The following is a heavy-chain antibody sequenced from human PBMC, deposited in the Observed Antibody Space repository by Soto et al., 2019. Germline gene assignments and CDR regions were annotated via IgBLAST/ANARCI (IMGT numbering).Heavy chain of an antibody. J-gene: IGHJ5*02. V-gene: IGHV4-4*02. CDR3: AREARGWSGSRWFDP. Sequence: PSEALSPTCASSGGPISSSNWRRWTGQHPWKGVALIGEIYHSGSTNYNPSLKSRVTISVDKSKNQFSLKLSSVTAADTAVYYCAREARGWSGSRWFDPWGQGTLVTVSS. CDR2: IYHSGST. D-gene: IGHD3-3*01. CDR1: GGPISSSNW.